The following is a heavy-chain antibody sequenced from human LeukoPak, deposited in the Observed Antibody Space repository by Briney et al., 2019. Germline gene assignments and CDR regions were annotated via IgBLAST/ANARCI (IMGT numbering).Heavy chain of an antibody. CDR2: ISGSGGST. CDR1: GFTFSSYA. D-gene: IGHD2-2*01. CDR3: AKGGDIVVVPAATCDY. V-gene: IGHV3-23*01. J-gene: IGHJ4*02. Sequence: PGGSLRLSCAASGFTFSSYAMSWVRQAPGRGLEWVSAISGSGGSTYYADSVKGRFTISRDNSKNTLYLQMNSLRAEDTAVYYCAKGGDIVVVPAATCDYWGQGTLVTVSS.